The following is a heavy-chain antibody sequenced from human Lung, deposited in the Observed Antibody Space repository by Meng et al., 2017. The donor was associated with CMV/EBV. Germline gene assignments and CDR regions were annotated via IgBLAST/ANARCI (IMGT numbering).Heavy chain of an antibody. CDR1: GFIFGTFA. CDR3: AKEPRSWYGGDGFAG. Sequence: GGSLRLSCAASGFIFGTFAMTWVRQAPGKGLEWVSSLSGSGGSTYYADSVKGRFIISGESPKNTVFLQMNSLRAEDTAVYYCAKEPRSWYGGDGFAGWGHGTKVTGSS. CDR2: LSGSGGST. J-gene: IGHJ3*01. D-gene: IGHD6-13*01. V-gene: IGHV3-23*01.